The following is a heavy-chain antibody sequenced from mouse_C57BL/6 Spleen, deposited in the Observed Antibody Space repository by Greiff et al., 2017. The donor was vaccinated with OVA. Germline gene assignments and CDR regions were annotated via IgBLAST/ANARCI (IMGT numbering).Heavy chain of an antibody. J-gene: IGHJ4*01. CDR3: ARHEEVGWPPPEAMDD. Sequence: VQLQQSGAELVKPGASVKLSCKASGYTFTEYTIHWVKQRPGQGLEWIGWIYPGSGSIKYNEKFKDKATLTADKSSSTVYMELSRLTSEYSAVYFCARHEEVGWPPPEAMDDWGQGTSVTVSS. CDR1: GYTFTEYT. D-gene: IGHD1-1*02. V-gene: IGHV1-62-2*01. CDR2: IYPGSGSI.